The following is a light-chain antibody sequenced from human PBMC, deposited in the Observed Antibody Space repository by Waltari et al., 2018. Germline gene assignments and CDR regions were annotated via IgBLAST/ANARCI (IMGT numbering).Light chain of an antibody. CDR3: QQYDISPFT. CDR1: QTGRTTY. J-gene: IGKJ4*01. Sequence: EIVLTQSPGTLSLSPGDRATLSCSASQTGRTTYLAWYQQKPGQAPTLLIYGASRRATGIPDRFSGSGSGTDFSLTISSLEPEDFAVYYCQQYDISPFTVGVGTKVEIK. CDR2: GAS. V-gene: IGKV3-20*01.